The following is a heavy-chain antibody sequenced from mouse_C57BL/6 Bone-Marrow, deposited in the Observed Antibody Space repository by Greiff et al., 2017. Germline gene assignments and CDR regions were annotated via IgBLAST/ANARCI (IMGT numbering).Heavy chain of an antibody. CDR3: ARVLYYYGSRGYFDV. CDR1: GYTFTSYW. J-gene: IGHJ1*03. Sequence: QVQLKQPGAELVKPGASVKMSCKASGYTFTSYWITWVKQRPGQGLEWIGDIYPGSGSTNYNEKFKSKATLTVDKSSSTAYMLLSSLTSEDSAVYYFARVLYYYGSRGYFDVWGTGTTVTVSS. CDR2: IYPGSGST. V-gene: IGHV1-55*01. D-gene: IGHD1-1*01.